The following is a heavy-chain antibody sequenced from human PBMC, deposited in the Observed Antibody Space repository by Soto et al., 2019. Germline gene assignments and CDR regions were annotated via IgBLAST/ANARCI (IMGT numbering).Heavy chain of an antibody. CDR2: IIPIFGTA. D-gene: IGHD2-2*01. Sequence: SVKVSCKASGGTFSSYAISWVRQAPGQGLEWMGGIIPIFGTANYAQKFQGRVTITADESTSTAYMELSSLRSEDTAVYYCARGAFYCSSTSCYLGYWGQGTLVTVSS. J-gene: IGHJ4*02. CDR3: ARGAFYCSSTSCYLGY. CDR1: GGTFSSYA. V-gene: IGHV1-69*13.